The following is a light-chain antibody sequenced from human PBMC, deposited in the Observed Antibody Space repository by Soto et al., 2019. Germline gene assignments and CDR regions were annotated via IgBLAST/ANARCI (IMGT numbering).Light chain of an antibody. J-gene: IGLJ1*01. Sequence: QSVLTQPASVSGSPGQSITISCTGTSSDVGSYNLVSWYQQHPGKAPKVMIYEGSKRPSGVSNRFSGSKSGNTASLTISGLQAEDEADYYCCSYAGSSTFYVFGAGTKVTVL. CDR3: CSYAGSSTFYV. CDR2: EGS. CDR1: SSDVGSYNL. V-gene: IGLV2-23*01.